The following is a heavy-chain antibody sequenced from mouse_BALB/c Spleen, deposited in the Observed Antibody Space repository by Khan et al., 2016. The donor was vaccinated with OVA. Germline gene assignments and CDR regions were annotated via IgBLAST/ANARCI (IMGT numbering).Heavy chain of an antibody. D-gene: IGHD1-1*01. CDR3: ARLAYYYNSEGFAY. CDR1: GFTFSTYG. Sequence: EVQLVESGGDLVKPGGSLKLSCAASGFTFSTYGMSWVRQTPDKRLEWVATISSGGPYTCYPDSVKGRFTISRDNAKSTLYLQMSSLKSEDTAMYYCARLAYYYNSEGFAYWGQGTLVTVSA. J-gene: IGHJ3*01. CDR2: ISSGGPYT. V-gene: IGHV5-6*01.